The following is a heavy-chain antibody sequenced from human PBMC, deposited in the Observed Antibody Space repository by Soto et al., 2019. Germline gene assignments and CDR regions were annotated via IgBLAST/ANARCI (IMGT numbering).Heavy chain of an antibody. CDR1: GYTXNGHY. V-gene: IGHV1-2*02. Sequence: SXKVCYETSGYTXNGHYIHWVRQAPGQRLEWLGWIIPNSGGTNYAQSFQGRVTMNRDTCISTAYMEMSRLTSDDTAVYYCKRARYCYGGTCFGNFFDPWGQGTLFTVSS. CDR3: KRARYCYGGTCFGNFFDP. D-gene: IGHD2-15*01. CDR2: IIPNSGGT. J-gene: IGHJ5*02.